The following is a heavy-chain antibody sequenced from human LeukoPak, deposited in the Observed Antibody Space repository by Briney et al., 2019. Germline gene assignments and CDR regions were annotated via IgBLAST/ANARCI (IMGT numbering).Heavy chain of an antibody. D-gene: IGHD3-22*01. V-gene: IGHV1-2*02. Sequence: ASVKASCKASGYTFTGYYMHWVRQAPGQGLEWMGWINPNSGGTNYAQKFQGRVTMTRDTSISTAYMELSRLRSDDTAVYYCARRPDYYDSSGYDYWGQGTLVTVSS. CDR2: INPNSGGT. CDR1: GYTFTGYY. CDR3: ARRPDYYDSSGYDY. J-gene: IGHJ4*02.